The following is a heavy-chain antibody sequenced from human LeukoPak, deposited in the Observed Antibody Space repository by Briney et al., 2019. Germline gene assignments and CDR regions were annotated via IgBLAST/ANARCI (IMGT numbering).Heavy chain of an antibody. J-gene: IGHJ4*01. CDR1: VGSFIRGGNN. CDR2: IYNSRRT. D-gene: IGHD1-26*01. V-gene: IGHV4-31*03. Sequence: PQPLSFPSPAPVGSFIRGGNNWAWFRQPPEKGLEGIGYIYNSRRTHYNLSLKSRLTISLDTSKNQFSLILKSVTAADTAVYYCAGDGSGTYRFDHWG. CDR3: AGDGSGTYRFDH.